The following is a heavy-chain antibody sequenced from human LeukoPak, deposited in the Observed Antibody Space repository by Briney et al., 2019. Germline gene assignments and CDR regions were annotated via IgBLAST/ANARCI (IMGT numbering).Heavy chain of an antibody. J-gene: IGHJ5*02. CDR2: ISGSGGST. CDR1: GLTFSSYA. V-gene: IGHV3-23*01. D-gene: IGHD5-18*01. CDR3: AKELRDTAGFDP. Sequence: GGSLRLSCAASGLTFSSYAMSWVRQAPGKGLEWVSGISGSGGSTYYADSVRGRFTISRDNSRNTLCLQMNSLRAEDTAVYYCAKELRDTAGFDPWGQGTLVTVSS.